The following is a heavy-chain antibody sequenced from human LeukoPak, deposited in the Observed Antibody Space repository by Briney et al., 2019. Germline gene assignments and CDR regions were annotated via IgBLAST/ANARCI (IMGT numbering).Heavy chain of an antibody. D-gene: IGHD3-10*01. CDR3: AGFGELFYYYYGMDV. CDR1: GFTFSDYY. V-gene: IGHV3-11*06. J-gene: IGHJ6*02. Sequence: GGSLRLSCAASGFTFSDYYMSWIRQAPGKGLEWVSYISSSSSYTNYADSVKGRFTISRDNAKNSLYLQMNSLRAEDTAVYYCAGFGELFYYYYGMDVWGQGTTVTVSS. CDR2: ISSSSSYT.